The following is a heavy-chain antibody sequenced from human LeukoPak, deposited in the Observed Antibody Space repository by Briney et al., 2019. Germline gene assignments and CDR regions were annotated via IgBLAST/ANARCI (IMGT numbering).Heavy chain of an antibody. CDR2: IIPIFDTA. Sequence: SVKVSCKASGGTFSSYAISWVRQAPGQGLEWMGGIIPIFDTANYAQKFQGRVTITTDESTSTAYMELSSLRSEDAAVYYCARGSNWGYYYFDYWGQGTLVTVSS. CDR1: GGTFSSYA. J-gene: IGHJ4*02. CDR3: ARGSNWGYYYFDY. V-gene: IGHV1-69*05. D-gene: IGHD7-27*01.